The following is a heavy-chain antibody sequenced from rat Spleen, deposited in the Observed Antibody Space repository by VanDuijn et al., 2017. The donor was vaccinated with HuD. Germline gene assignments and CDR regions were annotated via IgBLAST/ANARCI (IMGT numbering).Heavy chain of an antibody. V-gene: IGHV5-7*01. Sequence: EVQLVESGGGLVQPGRSLKLSCAASGFTFSDYNMAWVRQAPKKGLEWVTSISYEGDDTYYGDSVKGRYTISRDNAKSTLYLQMDSLRSEDTATYYCTRGGEPRSWGQGVMVTVSS. CDR3: TRGGEPRS. J-gene: IGHJ2*01. CDR2: ISYEGDDT. CDR1: GFTFSDYN.